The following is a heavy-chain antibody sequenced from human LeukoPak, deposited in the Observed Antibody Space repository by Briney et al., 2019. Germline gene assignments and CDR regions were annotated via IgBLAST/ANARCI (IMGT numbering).Heavy chain of an antibody. CDR2: ISYDGSNK. CDR3: ARGPLTGRAGY. CDR1: GFTFSSYG. J-gene: IGHJ4*02. D-gene: IGHD2-8*02. V-gene: IGHV3-30*03. Sequence: GGSLRLSCAASGFTFSSYGMHWVRQAPGKGLEWVAVISYDGSNKYYADSVKGRFTISRDNSKNTLYLQMNSLRAEDTAVYYCARGPLTGRAGYWGQGTLVTVSS.